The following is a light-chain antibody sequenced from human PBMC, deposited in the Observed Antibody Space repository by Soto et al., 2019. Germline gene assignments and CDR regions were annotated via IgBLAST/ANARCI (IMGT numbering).Light chain of an antibody. Sequence: IQMTQSPSSLSASVGARVTITCRASQTISSWLAWYQQQPGKAPKRLINAASNLQTGVPSRFSGSGSETEFTLTISSLQPEDIATYYCLQYNSYPWTFGQGTKVDIK. CDR3: LQYNSYPWT. V-gene: IGKV1-17*01. CDR1: QTISSW. CDR2: AAS. J-gene: IGKJ1*01.